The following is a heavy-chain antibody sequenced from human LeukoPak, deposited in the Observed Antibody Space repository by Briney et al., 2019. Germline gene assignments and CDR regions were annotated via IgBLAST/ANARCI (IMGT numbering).Heavy chain of an antibody. D-gene: IGHD4/OR15-4a*01. CDR1: GFAVSSNS. V-gene: IGHV3-53*01. J-gene: IGHJ4*02. CDR2: IYSGTT. CDR3: ARRAGAYSHPYDY. Sequence: GGSLRLSCTVSGFAVSSNSMSWVRQAPGKGLEWVSFIYSGTTHYSDSVKGRFTISRDNSKNTLYLQMNSLRAEDTAVYYCARRAGAYSHPYDYWGQGTLVTVSS.